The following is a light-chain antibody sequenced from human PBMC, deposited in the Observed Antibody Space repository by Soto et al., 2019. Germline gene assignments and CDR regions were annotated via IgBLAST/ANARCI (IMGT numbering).Light chain of an antibody. CDR2: KAS. V-gene: IGKV1-5*03. Sequence: IQMTQSPSTLSASVGDRVTITCRASQSISIWLAWYQQKPGKAPKLLIYKASSLESEVPSRFSGSGPGTEFTLTINSLQPDDSATYYCQQYNSDSTFGQGNKVEIK. CDR1: QSISIW. J-gene: IGKJ1*01. CDR3: QQYNSDST.